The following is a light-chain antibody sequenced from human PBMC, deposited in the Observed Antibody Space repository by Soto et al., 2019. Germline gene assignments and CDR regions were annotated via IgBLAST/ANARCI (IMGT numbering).Light chain of an antibody. CDR1: SSDVGDYDY. Sequence: QSALTQPASVSGSPGQSITISCTGTSSDVGDYDYVSWYQHHPGKAPKLMIYEVTNRPSGVSDRFSGSKSDNTASLTISGLQTEDEADYYCCSYVSSKTYLFGTGTKVTVL. J-gene: IGLJ1*01. CDR2: EVT. V-gene: IGLV2-14*01. CDR3: CSYVSSKTYL.